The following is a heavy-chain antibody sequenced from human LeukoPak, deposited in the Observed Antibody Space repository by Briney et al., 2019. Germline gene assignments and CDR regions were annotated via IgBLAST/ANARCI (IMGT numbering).Heavy chain of an antibody. V-gene: IGHV4-39*01. J-gene: IGHJ4*02. D-gene: IGHD3-22*01. CDR2: IYYSGST. Sequence: SETLSLTCTVSGGSISSSSYYWGWIRQPPGKGLEWIVSIYYSGSTYYNPSLKSRVTISVDTSKNQFSLKLSSVTAADTAVYYCARHVHAMIVVVWDPRSYYFDYWGQGTLVTVSS. CDR1: GGSISSSSYY. CDR3: ARHVHAMIVVVWDPRSYYFDY.